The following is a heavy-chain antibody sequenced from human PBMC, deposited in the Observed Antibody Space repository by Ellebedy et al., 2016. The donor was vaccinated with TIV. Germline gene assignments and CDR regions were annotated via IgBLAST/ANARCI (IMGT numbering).Heavy chain of an antibody. CDR3: VKGGSGYLPSS. Sequence: GESLKISXAASGFTFSSYWMHWVRQAPGKGLVWVSRIKGDESGIAYADSVKGRFTISRDNGKNTLYLQMNSLRAEDTAFYYCVKGGSGYLPSSWGQGTLVTVSS. D-gene: IGHD6-25*01. J-gene: IGHJ5*02. V-gene: IGHV3-74*01. CDR2: IKGDESGI. CDR1: GFTFSSYW.